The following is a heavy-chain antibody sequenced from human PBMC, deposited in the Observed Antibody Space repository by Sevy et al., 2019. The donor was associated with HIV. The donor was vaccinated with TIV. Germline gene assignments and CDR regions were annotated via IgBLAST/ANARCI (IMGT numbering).Heavy chain of an antibody. Sequence: GALRLSCAASGFVFNTYSMNWVRQAPGTGLEWLSYINRDGGAISYADSVKGRFTISRDNAKNSLHLQMNSLRAEDTAVYYCVRTVSGTFRYDDYWGQGTLVTVSS. CDR1: GFVFNTYS. CDR3: VRTVSGTFRYDDY. D-gene: IGHD3-16*02. CDR2: INRDGGAI. V-gene: IGHV3-48*01. J-gene: IGHJ4*02.